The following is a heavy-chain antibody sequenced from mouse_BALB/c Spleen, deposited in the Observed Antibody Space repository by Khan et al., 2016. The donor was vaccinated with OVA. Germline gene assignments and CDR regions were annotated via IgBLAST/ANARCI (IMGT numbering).Heavy chain of an antibody. J-gene: IGHJ3*01. Sequence: EVELVESGGGLVKPGGSLKLSCEASGFTFSNYAMSWVRQSPEKRLEWVASIGSGESPYYLDSVKGRFTISRDNARNVLYLQMSSLRSEDTAMYYCAGDYWFAYWGQGTLVTVSA. CDR2: IGSGESP. CDR3: AGDYWFAY. CDR1: GFTFSNYA. V-gene: IGHV5-6-5*01.